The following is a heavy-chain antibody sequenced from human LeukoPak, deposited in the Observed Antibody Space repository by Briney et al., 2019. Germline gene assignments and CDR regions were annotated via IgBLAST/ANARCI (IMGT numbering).Heavy chain of an antibody. Sequence: SETLSLTCSVSGGSIKGGGFFWNWVRQHPGKGLEWIGHIYYSGSTSYNPSVKSRVTISVDTSKNQFSLKLTSVTAADTAMYYCATFNGYSSGGHYCDYWGQGTLVTVSS. CDR1: GGSIKGGGFF. D-gene: IGHD6-19*01. J-gene: IGHJ4*02. V-gene: IGHV4-31*03. CDR2: IYYSGST. CDR3: ATFNGYSSGGHYCDY.